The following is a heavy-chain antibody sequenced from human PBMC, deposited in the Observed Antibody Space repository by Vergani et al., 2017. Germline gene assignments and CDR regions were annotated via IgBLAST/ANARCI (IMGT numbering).Heavy chain of an antibody. D-gene: IGHD6-13*01. V-gene: IGHV4-4*07. J-gene: IGHJ6*02. CDR1: GGSISSYY. CDR2: IYTSGST. Sequence: QVQLQESGPGLVKPSETLSLTCTVSGGSISSYYWSWIRQPAGKGLEWIGRIYTSGSTNYNPSLKSRVTMSVDTSKNQFSLKLSSVTAADTAVYYCARGLSDSSSWYDYYYYYGMDVWGQGTTVTVSS. CDR3: ARGLSDSSSWYDYYYYYGMDV.